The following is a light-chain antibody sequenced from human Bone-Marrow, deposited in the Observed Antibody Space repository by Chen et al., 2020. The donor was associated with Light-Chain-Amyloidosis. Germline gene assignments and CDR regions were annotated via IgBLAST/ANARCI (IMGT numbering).Light chain of an antibody. CDR2: DTS. CDR3: QQRGDWPPT. Sequence: EIVLTQSPATLTLSPGERATLSCRASQSVSSYLAWYQQKPGQAPRLLIYDTSNRATGIPARFSGSGSGTDFTLTISSLEPEDFAMYYCQQRGDWPPTFGQGTRLDIK. J-gene: IGKJ5*01. CDR1: QSVSSY. V-gene: IGKV3-11*01.